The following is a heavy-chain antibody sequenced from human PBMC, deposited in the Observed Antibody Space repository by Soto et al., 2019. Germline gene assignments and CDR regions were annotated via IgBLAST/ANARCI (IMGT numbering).Heavy chain of an antibody. J-gene: IGHJ4*01. D-gene: IGHD5-18*01. CDR1: EYTFSSYD. CDR3: TRDPNGHSYGYHY. CDR2: MNPKSGNT. Sequence: ASVKVSCKASEYTFSSYDINWVRQATGQGLEWMGWMNPKSGNTGSAQKFQGRITMTRNTSISTAYMEMSSLTSEDTAVYYCTRDPNGHSYGYHYWGQ. V-gene: IGHV1-8*01.